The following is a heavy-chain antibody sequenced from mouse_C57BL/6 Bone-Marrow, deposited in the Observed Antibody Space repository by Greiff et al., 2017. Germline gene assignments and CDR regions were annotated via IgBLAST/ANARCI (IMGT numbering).Heavy chain of an antibody. CDR1: GYTFTSYW. D-gene: IGHD4-1*02. J-gene: IGHJ3*01. V-gene: IGHV1-55*01. Sequence: QVQLQQPGAELVRPGSSVKLSCKASGYTFTSYWMDWVKQRPGQGLEWIGDIYPGSGSTNYNEKFKSKATLTVDTSSSTAYMQLSSLTSEDSAVYYCASTGTWFAYGGQGTLVTVSA. CDR2: IYPGSGST. CDR3: ASTGTWFAY.